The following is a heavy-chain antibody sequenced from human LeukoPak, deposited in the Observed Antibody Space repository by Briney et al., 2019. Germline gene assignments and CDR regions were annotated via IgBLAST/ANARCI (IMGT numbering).Heavy chain of an antibody. J-gene: IGHJ3*02. V-gene: IGHV3-11*05. D-gene: IGHD6-19*01. CDR3: AREITVAGKEGAFDI. Sequence: GGSLRLSCAASGFTFSGYYMSWIRQAPGKGLEWVSYISSSGAYRNHADSVRGRFTISRDNAKNSLYLQMNSLRAEDTAIYYCAREITVAGKEGAFDIWGPGTMLTVSS. CDR1: GFTFSGYY. CDR2: ISSSGAYR.